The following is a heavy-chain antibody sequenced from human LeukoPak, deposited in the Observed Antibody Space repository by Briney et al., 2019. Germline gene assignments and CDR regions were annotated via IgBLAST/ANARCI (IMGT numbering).Heavy chain of an antibody. CDR3: AREARGTDDINWFDP. CDR1: GYTFTSYY. V-gene: IGHV1-46*01. CDR2: INPSGGST. Sequence: ASVKVSCKASGYTFTSYYMHWVRQAPGRGLEWMGIINPSGGSTSYAQKFQGRVTMTRDTSTSTVYMELSSLRSEDTAVYYCAREARGTDDINWFDPWGQGTLVTVSS. J-gene: IGHJ5*02. D-gene: IGHD3-9*01.